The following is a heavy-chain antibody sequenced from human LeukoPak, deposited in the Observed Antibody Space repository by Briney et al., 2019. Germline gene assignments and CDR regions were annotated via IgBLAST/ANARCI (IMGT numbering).Heavy chain of an antibody. CDR1: GGSFSGYY. D-gene: IGHD3-10*01. V-gene: IGHV4-34*01. Sequence: SETLSLTCAVYGGSFSGYYRSWIRQPPGKGLEWIGEINHSGSTNYNPSLKSRVTISVDTSKNQFSLKLSSVTAADTAVYYCARGRRMKLWFGYMDVWGKGTTVTVSS. CDR2: INHSGST. CDR3: ARGRRMKLWFGYMDV. J-gene: IGHJ6*03.